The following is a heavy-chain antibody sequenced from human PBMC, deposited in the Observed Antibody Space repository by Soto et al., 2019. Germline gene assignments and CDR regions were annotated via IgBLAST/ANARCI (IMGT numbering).Heavy chain of an antibody. D-gene: IGHD1-1*01. J-gene: IGHJ3*02. CDR3: ARVERGTATTVVDAFDI. V-gene: IGHV4-61*01. CDR2: MSHSGGT. Sequence: PSETLSLTCAVYGGFVSSGSYYWSWIRQPPGKGLEWVGVMSHSGGTHFNPSLKSRVTISVDTSKNQFSLKMSAVTAADTALYYCARVERGTATTVVDAFDIWGPGTMVTVSS. CDR1: GGFVSSGSYY.